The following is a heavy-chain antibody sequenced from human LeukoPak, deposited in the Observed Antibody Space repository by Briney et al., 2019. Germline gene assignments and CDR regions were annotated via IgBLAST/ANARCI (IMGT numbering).Heavy chain of an antibody. Sequence: SQTLSLTCVISGDSVASNSTACNWIRQSPSRGLEWLGRTYYRSKWYNDYAVSVKSRITINPDTSKNQFSLQLNSVTPEDTAVYYCARGGQGDGYSADEAFDFWGQGTMVTVS. V-gene: IGHV6-1*01. J-gene: IGHJ3*01. CDR1: GDSVASNSTA. D-gene: IGHD5-24*01. CDR3: ARGGQGDGYSADEAFDF. CDR2: TYYRSKWYN.